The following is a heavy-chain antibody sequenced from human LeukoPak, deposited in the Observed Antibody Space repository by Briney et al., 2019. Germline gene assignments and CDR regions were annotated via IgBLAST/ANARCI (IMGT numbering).Heavy chain of an antibody. CDR3: ARDDDAFDI. Sequence: QSGRSLRLSCEASGFSFRNYAMHWVRQAPGKGLECVATISYDGSNKYYGDSVKGRFTISRDNSRNTLYLQMNSLRAEDTAVYYCARDDDAFDIWGQGTMVTVSS. V-gene: IGHV3-30*04. J-gene: IGHJ3*02. CDR1: GFSFRNYA. CDR2: ISYDGSNK.